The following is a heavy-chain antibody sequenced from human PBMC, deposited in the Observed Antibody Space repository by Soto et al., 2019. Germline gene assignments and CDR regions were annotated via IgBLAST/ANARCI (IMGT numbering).Heavy chain of an antibody. Sequence: QVQLVESGGGVVQPGRSLRLSCAASGFTFSSYAMHWVRQAPGKGLEWVAVISYDGSNKYYADSVKGRFTISRDNSKNTLYLQMNSLRAEDTAVYYCARDGPHRGDTAMVTSWGQGTLVTVSS. J-gene: IGHJ4*02. CDR2: ISYDGSNK. CDR3: ARDGPHRGDTAMVTS. V-gene: IGHV3-30-3*01. D-gene: IGHD5-18*01. CDR1: GFTFSSYA.